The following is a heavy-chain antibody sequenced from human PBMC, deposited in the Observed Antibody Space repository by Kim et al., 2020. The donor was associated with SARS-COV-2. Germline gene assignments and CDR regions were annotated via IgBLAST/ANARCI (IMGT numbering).Heavy chain of an antibody. Sequence: ASVKVSCKASGYTFTSYAMHWVRQAPGQRLEWMGWINAGNGNTKYSQKFQGRVTITRDTSASTAYMELSSLRSEDTAVYYCARVSPGAYSSSWQIPNYFDYWGQGTLVTVSS. D-gene: IGHD6-13*01. CDR3: ARVSPGAYSSSWQIPNYFDY. CDR2: INAGNGNT. CDR1: GYTFTSYA. J-gene: IGHJ4*02. V-gene: IGHV1-3*01.